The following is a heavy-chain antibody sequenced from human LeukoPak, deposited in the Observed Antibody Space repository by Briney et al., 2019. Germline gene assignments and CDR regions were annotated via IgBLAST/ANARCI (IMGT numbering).Heavy chain of an antibody. V-gene: IGHV3-23*01. CDR1: GFTFSTYA. CDR2: ISGSGGST. CDR3: AKDHPSGYYFDY. Sequence: GGSLRLSCAASGFTFSTYAMSWVRQAPGKGREWVSPISGSGGSTFSADSVKGRFTISRDNSKNTLFLQMNSLRAEDTAIYYCAKDHPSGYYFDYWGQGTLVTVSS. J-gene: IGHJ4*02. D-gene: IGHD1-14*01.